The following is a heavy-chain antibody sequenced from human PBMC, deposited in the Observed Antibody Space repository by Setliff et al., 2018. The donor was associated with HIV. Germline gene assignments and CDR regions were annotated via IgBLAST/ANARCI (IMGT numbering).Heavy chain of an antibody. J-gene: IGHJ4*02. CDR2: MYFSEA. CDR1: GGSVSSSIYY. CDR3: ARHAPGSEYGDAYYFDY. V-gene: IGHV4-39*01. D-gene: IGHD4-17*01. Sequence: PSETLSLTCTVSGGSVSSSIYYWGWIRQPPGKGLEWIGSMYFSEAYYNPSLQSRVTISVDTSKNQFSLRLTSATAADTAVYYCARHAPGSEYGDAYYFDYWGQGTLVTVSS.